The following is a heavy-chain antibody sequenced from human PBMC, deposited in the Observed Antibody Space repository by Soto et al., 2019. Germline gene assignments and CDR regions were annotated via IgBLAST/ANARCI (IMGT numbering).Heavy chain of an antibody. Sequence: QVQLVQSGAEVKKPGSSVKVSCKASGGTFSSYAISWVRQAPGQGLEWMGGIIPIFGTANYAQKFQGRVTXXAXECXSTAYMELSSLRSEDTAVYYCAVIAARPQRNTVDYWGQGTLVTVSS. CDR3: AVIAARPQRNTVDY. CDR2: IIPIFGTA. V-gene: IGHV1-69*12. D-gene: IGHD6-6*01. CDR1: GGTFSSYA. J-gene: IGHJ4*02.